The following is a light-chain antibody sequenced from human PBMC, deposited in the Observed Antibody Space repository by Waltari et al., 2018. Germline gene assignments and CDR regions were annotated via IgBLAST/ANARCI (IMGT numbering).Light chain of an antibody. CDR2: DVS. CDR3: GTSTTTRNHV. CDR1: SSHVGAYNY. J-gene: IGLJ1*01. V-gene: IGLV2-14*03. Sequence: QSALTQPASVSGSPGQSVTIRCSGTSSHVGAYNYFCWYQQPPGKAPKLIIYDVSVPPSVVSNRFSGSKSGNTASLTISGLHTEDEADYYCGTSTTTRNHVFGTGTKVTVL.